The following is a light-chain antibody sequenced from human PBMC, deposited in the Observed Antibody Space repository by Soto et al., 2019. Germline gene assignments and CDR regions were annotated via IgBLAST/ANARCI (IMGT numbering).Light chain of an antibody. Sequence: EIVMTQSPATLSVSPGERATLSCRASQSVSSNLAWYQQKPGQAPRLLIYGASTRATGIPARFSGSGSGTEFTLTISSLQSEDVAVYYCQQYYNAPFTFGGGTKVEIK. CDR2: GAS. CDR3: QQYYNAPFT. CDR1: QSVSSN. V-gene: IGKV3-15*01. J-gene: IGKJ4*01.